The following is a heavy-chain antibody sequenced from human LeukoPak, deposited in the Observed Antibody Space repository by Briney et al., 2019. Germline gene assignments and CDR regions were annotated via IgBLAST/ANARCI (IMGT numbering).Heavy chain of an antibody. V-gene: IGHV3-30*02. D-gene: IGHD2-15*01. CDR3: AKDCRGGSCYYGGDY. Sequence: GGSLRLSCAASGFTFSSYGMHWVRQAPGKGLEWVAFIRYDGSNKYYADSVKGRFTISRGNSKNTLYLQMNSLRAEDTAVYYCAKDCRGGSCYYGGDYWGQGTLVTVSS. CDR2: IRYDGSNK. J-gene: IGHJ4*02. CDR1: GFTFSSYG.